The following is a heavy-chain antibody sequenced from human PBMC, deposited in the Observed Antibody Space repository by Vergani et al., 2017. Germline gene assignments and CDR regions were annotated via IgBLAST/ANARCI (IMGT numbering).Heavy chain of an antibody. Sequence: EVQLVESGGGLVQPGGSLRLSCAASGFSLSRFWMSWVRPAPEKGLECVADISPDGSATSYVDSVKGRFTISRDNTKNSLSLQMSGLRVEDTAVYYCVRLPTGPWNFDLWGRGTLITVSS. CDR3: VRLPTGPWNFDL. CDR1: GFSLSRFW. CDR2: ISPDGSAT. V-gene: IGHV3-7*01. J-gene: IGHJ2*01.